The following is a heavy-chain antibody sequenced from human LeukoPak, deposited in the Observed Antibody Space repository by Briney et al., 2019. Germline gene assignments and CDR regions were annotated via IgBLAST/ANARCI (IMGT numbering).Heavy chain of an antibody. CDR3: TRIYYASGNYGRPFDY. J-gene: IGHJ4*02. CDR1: GFTFGDYA. Sequence: GGSLILSCTASGFTFGDYAMSWVRQAPGKGLEWVGFIRSKAYGGTTEYAASVKGRFTISRDDSKSIAYLQMNSLKTEDTAVFYCTRIYYASGNYGRPFDYWGQGTLVTVSS. CDR2: IRSKAYGGTT. D-gene: IGHD3-10*01. V-gene: IGHV3-49*04.